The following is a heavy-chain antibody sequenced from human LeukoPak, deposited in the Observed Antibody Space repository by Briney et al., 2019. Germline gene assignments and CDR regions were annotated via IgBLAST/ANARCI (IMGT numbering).Heavy chain of an antibody. CDR2: ISSSSSYI. D-gene: IGHD6-13*01. Sequence: GGSLRLSCAASGFTFSSYSMNWVRQAPGKGLEWVSSISSSSSYIYFADSVRGRFTISRDNAKNSLYLQMNCLRAEDTAVYYCARYSSSWYYFHMDVWGKGTTVTVSS. CDR1: GFTFSSYS. J-gene: IGHJ6*03. CDR3: ARYSSSWYYFHMDV. V-gene: IGHV3-21*01.